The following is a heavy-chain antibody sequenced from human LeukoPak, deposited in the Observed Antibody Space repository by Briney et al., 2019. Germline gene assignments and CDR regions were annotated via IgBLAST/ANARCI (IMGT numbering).Heavy chain of an antibody. Sequence: GGSLRLSCAASGFTVSSNYMSWVRQAPGKGLEWVSIIYSGGSTYYADSVKGRFTISRDNSKNTLYLQMNSLRAEDTALYFCAKGLILRSYYFDYWGQGTLVTVSS. CDR1: GFTVSSNY. D-gene: IGHD3-16*01. J-gene: IGHJ4*02. V-gene: IGHV3-66*01. CDR3: AKGLILRSYYFDY. CDR2: IYSGGST.